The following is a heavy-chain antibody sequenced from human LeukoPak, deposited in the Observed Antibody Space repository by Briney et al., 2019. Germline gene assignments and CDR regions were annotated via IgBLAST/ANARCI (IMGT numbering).Heavy chain of an antibody. CDR1: GYTFTIYA. CDR2: INTNTGNP. Sequence: ASVKVSCKASGYTFTIYAMNWVRQAPGQGLEWMGWINTNTGNPTYAQGFTGRFVFSLDTSVSTAYLQISSLKAEDTAVYYCARITGSSIVGATWPLDYWGQGTLVTVSS. CDR3: ARITGSSIVGATWPLDY. D-gene: IGHD1-26*01. J-gene: IGHJ4*02. V-gene: IGHV7-4-1*02.